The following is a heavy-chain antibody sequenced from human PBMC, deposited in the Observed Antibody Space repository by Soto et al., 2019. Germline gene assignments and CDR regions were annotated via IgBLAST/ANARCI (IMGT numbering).Heavy chain of an antibody. J-gene: IGHJ6*02. V-gene: IGHV4-39*01. CDR3: ARLPSSWYFSYYYGMDV. D-gene: IGHD6-13*01. CDR2: IYYSGST. Sequence: LSLTCTVSGGSISSSSYYWGWIRQPPGKGLEWIGSIYYSGSTYYNPSLKSRVTISVDTSKNQFSLKLSSVTAADTAVYYCARLPSSWYFSYYYGMDVWRQGTTVTVSS. CDR1: GGSISSSSYY.